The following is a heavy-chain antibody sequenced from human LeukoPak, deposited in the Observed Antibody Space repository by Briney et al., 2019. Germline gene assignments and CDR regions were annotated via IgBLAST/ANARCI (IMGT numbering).Heavy chain of an antibody. Sequence: GGSLRLSCAASGFTFSSYAMSWVRQAPGKGLEWVSAISASGGTTYYADSVKGRFTISRDNSKNTLYLQMNSLRAEDTAVYYCANSRIAAAVGYWGQGTLVTVSS. V-gene: IGHV3-23*01. CDR2: ISASGGTT. J-gene: IGHJ4*02. CDR3: ANSRIAAAVGY. D-gene: IGHD6-13*01. CDR1: GFTFSSYA.